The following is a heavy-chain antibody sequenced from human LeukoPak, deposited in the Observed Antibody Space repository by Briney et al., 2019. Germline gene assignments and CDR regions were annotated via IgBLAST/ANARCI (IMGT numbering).Heavy chain of an antibody. CDR2: ISYDGSNK. V-gene: IGHV3-30*03. CDR1: GFTFSNYG. D-gene: IGHD6-13*01. J-gene: IGHJ4*02. CDR3: ARDLTQLALFDY. Sequence: GRSLRLSCAVSGFTFSNYGMHWVRRAPGKGLEWVAVISYDGSNKYYADSVKGRFTLSRDNSKNTLFLQMNSLRPEDTAVYFCARDLTQLALFDYWGQGTLVTVSS.